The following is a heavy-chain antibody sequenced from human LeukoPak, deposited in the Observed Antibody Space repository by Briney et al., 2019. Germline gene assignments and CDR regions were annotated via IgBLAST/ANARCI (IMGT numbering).Heavy chain of an antibody. J-gene: IGHJ4*02. V-gene: IGHV1-2*02. CDR2: INPNSGGT. CDR3: AGAPPPTEYYDSSGWYPDY. CDR1: GYTFTGYY. Sequence: ASVKVSCKASGYTFTGYYMHWVRQAPGQGLEWMGWINPNSGGTNYAQKFQGRVTMTRDTSISTAYMELSRLRSDDTAVYYCAGAPPPTEYYDSSGWYPDYWGQGTLVTVSS. D-gene: IGHD3-22*01.